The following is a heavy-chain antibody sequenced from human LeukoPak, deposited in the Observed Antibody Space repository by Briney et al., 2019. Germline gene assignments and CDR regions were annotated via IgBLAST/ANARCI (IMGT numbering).Heavy chain of an antibody. Sequence: GGSLRLSCAAYGFNFNDYAMHWVRQAPGKGLEWVSGISWNSGSKVYADSVEGRFTISRDNSKKSLYLQMNSLRPEDTALYYCAKAAGDWYFDLWGRGTLVSVSS. CDR2: ISWNSGSK. CDR1: GFNFNDYA. D-gene: IGHD3-10*01. CDR3: AKAAGDWYFDL. V-gene: IGHV3-9*01. J-gene: IGHJ2*01.